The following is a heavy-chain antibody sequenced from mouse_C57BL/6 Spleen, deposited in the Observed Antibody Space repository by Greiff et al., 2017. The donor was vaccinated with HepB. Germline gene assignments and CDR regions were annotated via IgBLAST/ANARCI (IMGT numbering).Heavy chain of an antibody. D-gene: IGHD4-1*02. J-gene: IGHJ3*01. CDR1: GFTFSDYG. Sequence: DVHLVESGGGLVKPGGSLKLSCAASGFTFSDYGMHWVRQAPEKGLEWVAYISSGSSTIYYADTVKGRFTISRDNAKNTLFLQMTSLRSEDTAMYYCAVNSFAYWGQGTLVTVSA. CDR2: ISSGSSTI. CDR3: AVNSFAY. V-gene: IGHV5-17*01.